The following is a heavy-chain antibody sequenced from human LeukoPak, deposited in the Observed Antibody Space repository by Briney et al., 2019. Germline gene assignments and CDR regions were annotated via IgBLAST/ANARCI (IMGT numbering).Heavy chain of an antibody. CDR2: IKGDGIDT. D-gene: IGHD1-26*01. Sequence: GGSLRLSCAASGFTFSNYWMHWVRHAPGKGLMWVSRIKGDGIDTIGADFVKGRFTTSRDNAKNTLYLQMNSLRAEDTATYYCVRDQSLWALDIWGQGTTVTVSS. J-gene: IGHJ3*02. CDR1: GFTFSNYW. V-gene: IGHV3-74*01. CDR3: VRDQSLWALDI.